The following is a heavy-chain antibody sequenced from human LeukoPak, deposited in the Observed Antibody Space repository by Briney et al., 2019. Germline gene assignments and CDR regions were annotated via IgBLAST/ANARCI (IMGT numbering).Heavy chain of an antibody. Sequence: PSETLSLTCTVSGGSITTYYWSWIRQPPGKGLEWIGYVYYSGSTNYNPSLKSRVTISVDTSKNQFSLKLSSVTAADTAVYYCARQDMVRGVIIRKRGWFDPWGQGTLVTVSS. CDR3: ARQDMVRGVIIRKRGWFDP. CDR2: VYYSGST. V-gene: IGHV4-59*08. J-gene: IGHJ5*02. CDR1: GGSITTYY. D-gene: IGHD3-10*01.